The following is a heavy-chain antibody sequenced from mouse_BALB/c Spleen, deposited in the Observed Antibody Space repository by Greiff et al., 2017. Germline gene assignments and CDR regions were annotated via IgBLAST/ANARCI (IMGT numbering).Heavy chain of an antibody. Sequence: EVMLVESGGGLVKPGGSLKLSCAASGFTFSDYYMYWVRQTPEKRLEWVATISDGGSYTYYPDSVKGRFTISRDNAKNNLYLQMSSLKSEDTAMYYCARDRTTATSYPMDYWGQGTSVTVSS. V-gene: IGHV5-4*02. CDR2: ISDGGSYT. D-gene: IGHD1-2*01. CDR1: GFTFSDYY. J-gene: IGHJ4*01. CDR3: ARDRTTATSYPMDY.